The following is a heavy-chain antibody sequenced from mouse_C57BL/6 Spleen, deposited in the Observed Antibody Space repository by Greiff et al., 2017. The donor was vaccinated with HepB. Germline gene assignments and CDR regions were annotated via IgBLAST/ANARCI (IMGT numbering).Heavy chain of an antibody. Sequence: QVQLQQPGAELVKPGASVKLSCKASGYTFTSYWMQWVKQRPGQGLEWIGEIDPSDSYTNYNQKFKGKATLTVDTSSSTAYMQLSSLTSEDSAVYYCARPDYDVLDAMDYWGQGTSVTVSS. CDR3: ARPDYDVLDAMDY. CDR2: IDPSDSYT. D-gene: IGHD2-4*01. V-gene: IGHV1-50*01. J-gene: IGHJ4*01. CDR1: GYTFTSYW.